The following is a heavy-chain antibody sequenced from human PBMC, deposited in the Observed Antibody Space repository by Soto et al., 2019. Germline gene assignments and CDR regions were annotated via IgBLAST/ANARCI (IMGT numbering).Heavy chain of an antibody. CDR1: GGSINSYY. Sequence: PSETLSLTCSVSGGSINSYYWSWIRQPPGEGLEWIGYIFYSGRSGSTNYNPSLKSRVTISVDTSKNQFSLKVSSVTAADTAVYYCAKTALGWLDPWGQGTLVTVSS. J-gene: IGHJ5*02. CDR2: IFYSGRSGST. D-gene: IGHD2-21*02. CDR3: AKTALGWLDP. V-gene: IGHV4-59*01.